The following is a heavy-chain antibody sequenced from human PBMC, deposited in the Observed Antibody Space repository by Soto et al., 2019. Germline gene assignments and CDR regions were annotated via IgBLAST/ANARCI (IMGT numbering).Heavy chain of an antibody. J-gene: IGHJ5*02. CDR1: GGSISSSGSY. V-gene: IGHV4-61*08. CDR3: ARDSGYNDDYFRWFDP. CDR2: ICYTGNT. Sequence: SETLSLTCTVSGGSISSSGSYWTWIRQHPGKGLEWIRYICYTGNTNYNPALESRVTISVDTSKNQFSLNLSSVTAADSAFYYCARDSGYNDDYFRWFDPWGQGILVTGSS. D-gene: IGHD5-18*01.